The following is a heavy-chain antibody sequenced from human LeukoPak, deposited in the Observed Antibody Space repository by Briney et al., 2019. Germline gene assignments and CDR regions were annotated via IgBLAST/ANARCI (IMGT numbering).Heavy chain of an antibody. CDR1: GGTFSSYA. D-gene: IGHD3-9*01. J-gene: IGHJ4*02. CDR3: AVGGGYDILTGSLNDY. CDR2: IIPIFGTA. V-gene: IGHV1-69*13. Sequence: GASVKVSCKASGGTFSSYAISWGRQAPRQRLEWMGGIIPIFGTANYAQKFQGRDTITPDESTSTAYMELSSLRSEDTAVYYCAVGGGYDILTGSLNDYWGQGTLVTVSS.